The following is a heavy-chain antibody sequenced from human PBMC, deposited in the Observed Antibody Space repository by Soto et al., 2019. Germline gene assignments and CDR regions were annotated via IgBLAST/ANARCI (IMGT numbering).Heavy chain of an antibody. V-gene: IGHV3-30*03. CDR2: ISYDGSNK. J-gene: IGHJ6*02. D-gene: IGHD2-21*01. Sequence: GGSLRLACAASGFTFSSYGMHWVRQAPGKGLEWVAVISYDGSNKYYADSVKGRFTISRDNSKNTLYLQMNSLRAEGTAVYYCALGDDYSLPTYGMDVWGQGTTVTVSS. CDR1: GFTFSSYG. CDR3: ALGDDYSLPTYGMDV.